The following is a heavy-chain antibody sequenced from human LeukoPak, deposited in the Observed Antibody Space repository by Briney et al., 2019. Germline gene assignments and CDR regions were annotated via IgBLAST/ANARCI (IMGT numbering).Heavy chain of an antibody. J-gene: IGHJ4*02. Sequence: GGSLRLSCAASGFTFSDYDMTWVRQAPGKGLEWVSGMSDSGSKTYYADSVQGRFTISRDNSKNSLFLQMNSLRAEDTAVYYCGKEEFGELVIGYWGQGILVTVTS. CDR2: MSDSGSKT. V-gene: IGHV3-23*01. CDR1: GFTFSDYD. CDR3: GKEEFGELVIGY. D-gene: IGHD3-10*01.